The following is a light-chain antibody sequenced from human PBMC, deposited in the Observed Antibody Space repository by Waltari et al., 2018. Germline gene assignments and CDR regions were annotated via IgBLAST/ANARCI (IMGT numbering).Light chain of an antibody. Sequence: IVLTQPPGTLSLSPGERATLSCRASHSVGKNYLAWYQQKPCQAPRLLIYGASRRATGVPDRFSGSGSGTDFTLTISRLEPEDVAVYCCQQYIWSYTFGRGTKLEIK. J-gene: IGKJ2*01. CDR1: HSVGKNY. V-gene: IGKV3-20*01. CDR2: GAS. CDR3: QQYIWSYT.